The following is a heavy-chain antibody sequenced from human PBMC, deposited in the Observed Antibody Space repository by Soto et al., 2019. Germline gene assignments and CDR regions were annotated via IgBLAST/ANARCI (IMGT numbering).Heavy chain of an antibody. CDR3: TRAGASDWNYVSTSS. V-gene: IGHV1-18*04. D-gene: IGHD1-7*01. CDR1: GYTFTTSG. J-gene: IGHJ4*02. Sequence: QLVQSGAEVKKPGASVKVSCKASGYTFTTSGFNWVRQAPGQGLEWMGWISAKSGNTNYAQKLQGRVTMTTDTSTSPVYMELKSLTSDDTAIYYCTRAGASDWNYVSTSSWGQGTLGTVSS. CDR2: ISAKSGNT.